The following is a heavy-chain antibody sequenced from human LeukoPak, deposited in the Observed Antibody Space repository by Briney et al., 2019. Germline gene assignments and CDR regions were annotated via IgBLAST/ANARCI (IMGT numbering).Heavy chain of an antibody. CDR3: ARTPPLYYYGSGKFDY. V-gene: IGHV3-11*01. CDR2: ISSSGSTI. CDR1: GFTFSDYY. Sequence: GGSLRLSCAASGFTFSDYYMSWIRQAPGKGLEWVSYISSSGSTIYYADSVKGRFTISRDNAKNSLYLQMNSLRAEDTAVYYCARTPPLYYYGSGKFDYWGQGTLVTVSS. J-gene: IGHJ4*02. D-gene: IGHD3-10*01.